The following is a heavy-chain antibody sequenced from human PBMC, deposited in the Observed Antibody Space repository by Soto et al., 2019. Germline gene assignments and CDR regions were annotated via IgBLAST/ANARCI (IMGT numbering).Heavy chain of an antibody. CDR3: ARGTRPSNYDILSSPYYYGMDV. V-gene: IGHV1-69*13. J-gene: IGHJ6*02. Sequence: ASVKVSCKASGGTFSSYAISWVRQAPGQGLEWMGGIIPIFGTANYAQKFQGRVTITADESTSTAYMELSSLRSEDTAVYYCARGTRPSNYDILSSPYYYGMDVWGQGTTVTVSS. D-gene: IGHD3-9*01. CDR1: GGTFSSYA. CDR2: IIPIFGTA.